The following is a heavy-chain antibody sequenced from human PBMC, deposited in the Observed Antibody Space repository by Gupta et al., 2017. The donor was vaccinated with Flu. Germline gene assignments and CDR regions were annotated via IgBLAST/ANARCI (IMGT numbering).Heavy chain of an antibody. D-gene: IGHD6-19*01. V-gene: IGHV4-38-2*02. CDR3: ARGGRMSVAASYFDY. CDR2: ISHTGST. Sequence: QVRLEESGPGLVKPSETLSLTCTVSSYSITNGFSWGWFRQPPGKGLEWIGTISHTGSTYYNPSLKSRLTISVDTSRNEFSLKLYSVAGADTAIYYCARGGRMSVAASYFDYWSQGTLVTVSP. J-gene: IGHJ4*02. CDR1: SYSITNGFS.